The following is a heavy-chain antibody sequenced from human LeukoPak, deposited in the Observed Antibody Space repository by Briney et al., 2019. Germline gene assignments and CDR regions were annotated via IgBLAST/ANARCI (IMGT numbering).Heavy chain of an antibody. J-gene: IGHJ5*02. D-gene: IGHD3-22*01. CDR2: IYHNGRT. CDR1: GGSITNRTDH. Sequence: PSDTLSLTCTVSGGSITNRTDHWAWSRQPPGNGLEWIGSIYHNGRTYYNPSLKSRVTISVDTSKRQFSLKLSSVTAADTSVYYCARHTGPDTMMVVVSPVGWFDPWGQGTQVTVSS. CDR3: ARHTGPDTMMVVVSPVGWFDP. V-gene: IGHV4-39*01.